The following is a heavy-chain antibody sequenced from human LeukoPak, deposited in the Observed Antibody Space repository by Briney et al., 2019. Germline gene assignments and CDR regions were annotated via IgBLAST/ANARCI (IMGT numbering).Heavy chain of an antibody. Sequence: GGSLRLSCAASGFTFSSYWMSWVRQAPGKGLGWVANIKQDGSEKYYVDSVKGRFTISRDNAKNSLYLQMNSLRAEDTAVYYCARFSGRGYSYGWGFDYWGQGTLVTVSS. CDR2: IKQDGSEK. V-gene: IGHV3-7*03. D-gene: IGHD5-18*01. CDR3: ARFSGRGYSYGWGFDY. J-gene: IGHJ4*02. CDR1: GFTFSSYW.